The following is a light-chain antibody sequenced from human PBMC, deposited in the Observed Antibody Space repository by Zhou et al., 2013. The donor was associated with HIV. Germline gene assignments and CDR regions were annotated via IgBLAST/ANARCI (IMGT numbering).Light chain of an antibody. CDR1: QGISSY. V-gene: IGKV1-8*01. CDR3: QHYHSYPWS. J-gene: IGKJ1*01. Sequence: AIRMTQSPSSFSASTGDRVTITCRASQGISSYLAWYQQKPGKAPKLLIYAASTLQSGVQSRFSGSGSGTDFTLTISCLQSEDFATYYCQHYHSYPWSFGQGTKVELK. CDR2: AAS.